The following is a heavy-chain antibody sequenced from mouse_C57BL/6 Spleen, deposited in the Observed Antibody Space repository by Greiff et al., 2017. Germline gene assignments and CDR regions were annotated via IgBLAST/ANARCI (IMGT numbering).Heavy chain of an antibody. CDR1: GYAFSSSW. J-gene: IGHJ2*01. CDR2: IYPGDGDT. D-gene: IGHD1-1*01. Sequence: QVQLQQSGPELVKPGASVKISCKASGYAFSSSWMNWVKQRPGKGLEWIGRIYPGDGDTNYNGKIKGKATLTADKSSSTAYMQLSSLTSEDSAVYFCARGDYGSSPYYFDYWGQGTTLTVSS. V-gene: IGHV1-82*01. CDR3: ARGDYGSSPYYFDY.